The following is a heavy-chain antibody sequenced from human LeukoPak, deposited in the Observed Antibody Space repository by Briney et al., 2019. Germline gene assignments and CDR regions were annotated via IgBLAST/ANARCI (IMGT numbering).Heavy chain of an antibody. Sequence: VASVKVSCKASGYTFTSYGISWVRQAPGQGLEWMGWISAYNGNTNSAQKLQDRLTMTRDTSTTTAYMELRSLRSDDTAVYYCARDLYADYIHPTKIQRDNWFDPWGQGTLVTVSS. CDR2: ISAYNGNT. CDR1: GYTFTSYG. D-gene: IGHD4-17*01. V-gene: IGHV1-18*01. CDR3: ARDLYADYIHPTKIQRDNWFDP. J-gene: IGHJ5*02.